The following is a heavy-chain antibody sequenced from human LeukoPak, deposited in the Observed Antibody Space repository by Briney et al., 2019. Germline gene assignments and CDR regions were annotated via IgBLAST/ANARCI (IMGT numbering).Heavy chain of an antibody. CDR2: FYHSGNS. J-gene: IGHJ5*02. V-gene: IGHV4-38-2*01. Sequence: SETLSLTCAVSGYSISSGYYWGWIRQPPGKGLEWIGSFYHSGNSYYNPSLKSRVSISVDTSKNQLSFNLSSVTAAATALYYCARHDFYSNYPHNWFDPWGQGTLVTVSS. CDR1: GYSISSGYY. D-gene: IGHD4-11*01. CDR3: ARHDFYSNYPHNWFDP.